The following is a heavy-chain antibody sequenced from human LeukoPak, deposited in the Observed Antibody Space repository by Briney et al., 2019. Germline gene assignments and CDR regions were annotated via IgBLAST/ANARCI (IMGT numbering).Heavy chain of an antibody. V-gene: IGHV1-8*01. J-gene: IGHJ5*02. CDR2: MNPNSGNT. Sequence: ASVKGSCKASGYTFTSYDINWVRQAPGQGLEWMGWMNPNSGNTGYAQKFQGRVIMTRNTSISTAYMELSSLRSEDTAVYYCARGFRGRYYDFWSGYRPPRWFDPWGQGTLVTVSS. CDR1: GYTFTSYD. D-gene: IGHD3-3*01. CDR3: ARGFRGRYYDFWSGYRPPRWFDP.